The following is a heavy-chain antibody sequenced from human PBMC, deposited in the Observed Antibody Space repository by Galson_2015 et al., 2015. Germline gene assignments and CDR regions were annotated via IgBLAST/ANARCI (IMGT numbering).Heavy chain of an antibody. CDR2: ISSSGSTI. CDR1: GFTFSSYE. J-gene: IGHJ6*02. D-gene: IGHD6-19*01. CDR3: ARDPSSSLDYYGMDV. V-gene: IGHV3-48*03. Sequence: SLRLSCAASGFTFSSYEMNWVRQAPGKGLEWVSYISSSGSTIYYADSVKGRFTSSRDNAKNSLYLQMNSLRAEDTAVYYCARDPSSSLDYYGMDVWGQGTTVTVSS.